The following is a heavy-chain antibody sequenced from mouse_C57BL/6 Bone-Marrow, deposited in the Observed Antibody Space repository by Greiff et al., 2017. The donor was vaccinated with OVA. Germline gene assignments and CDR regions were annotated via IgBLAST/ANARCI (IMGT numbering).Heavy chain of an antibody. V-gene: IGHV1-76*01. D-gene: IGHD2-13*01. CDR1: GYPFTDYY. Sequence: VQLQQSGAELVRPGASVKLSCKASGYPFTDYYINWVKQRPGQGLEWIARIYPGSGNTYYNEKFKGKATLTAEKSSSTAYMQLSSLTSEDSAVYFCARAYYDDRYYFDDRGQGTTRTVSS. CDR2: IYPGSGNT. J-gene: IGHJ2*01. CDR3: ARAYYDDRYYFDD.